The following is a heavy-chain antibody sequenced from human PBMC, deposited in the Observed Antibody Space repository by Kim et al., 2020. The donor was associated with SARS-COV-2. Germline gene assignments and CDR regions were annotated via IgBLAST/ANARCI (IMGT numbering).Heavy chain of an antibody. J-gene: IGHJ4*02. CDR1: GYTFTSYG. V-gene: IGHV1-18*01. D-gene: IGHD3-22*01. CDR3: ARDGADHYYHSNYFDY. CDR2: ISAYNGNT. Sequence: ASVKVSCKASGYTFTSYGISWVRQAPGQGLEWMGWISAYNGNTNYAQKLQGRVTMTTDTSTSTAYMELRSLRSDDTAVYYCARDGADHYYHSNYFDYWGQGTLVTVSS.